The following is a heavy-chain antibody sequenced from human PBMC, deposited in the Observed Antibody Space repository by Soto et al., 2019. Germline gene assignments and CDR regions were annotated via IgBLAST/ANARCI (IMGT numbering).Heavy chain of an antibody. CDR1: GFSFNDYC. J-gene: IGHJ6*02. V-gene: IGHV3-30*18. CDR3: AKDLRHWNTCYYYYTMDV. Sequence: QVQLVESGGGVVQPGRSLRLSCAASGFSFNDYCMHWVRQAPGKGLQWVALISYDGSIKYYADSVKGRFTISRDISKNTLFLQMNSLKAEDTAVYYCAKDLRHWNTCYYYYTMDVWGQGTTVTVSS. D-gene: IGHD1-1*01. CDR2: ISYDGSIK.